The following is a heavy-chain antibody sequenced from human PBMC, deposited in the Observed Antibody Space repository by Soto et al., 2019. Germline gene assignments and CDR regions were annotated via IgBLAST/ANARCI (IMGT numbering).Heavy chain of an antibody. CDR3: AHSDIAVADHDY. V-gene: IGHV2-5*02. D-gene: IGHD6-19*01. Sequence: QITLEESGPTLVKPTQTLTLTCTFSGVSRSTSGVGVGWIRQPPGKALEWLALIYWDDDKRYSPSLKSRLTITKDTSKNQVVLTMTNMDPVDTATCYCAHSDIAVADHDYWGQGTLVTVSS. CDR1: GVSRSTSGVG. J-gene: IGHJ4*02. CDR2: IYWDDDK.